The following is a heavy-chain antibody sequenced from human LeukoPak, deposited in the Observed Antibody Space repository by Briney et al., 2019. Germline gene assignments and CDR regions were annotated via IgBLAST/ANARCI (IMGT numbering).Heavy chain of an antibody. V-gene: IGHV4-31*03. CDR3: ASRTISGSLDN. D-gene: IGHD3-22*01. Sequence: PSETLSLTCTVSGGAISTGAYYWSWIRQHPGKGLEWIGYIYYSGSSLYNPSLKSRLTLSVDTSKNQFSLQLTSVTAADTAVYYCASRTISGSLDNWGQGTLVAVSS. CDR2: IYYSGSS. CDR1: GGAISTGAYY. J-gene: IGHJ4*02.